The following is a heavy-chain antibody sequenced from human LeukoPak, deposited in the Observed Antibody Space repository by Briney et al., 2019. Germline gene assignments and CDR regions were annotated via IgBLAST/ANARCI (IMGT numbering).Heavy chain of an antibody. V-gene: IGHV3-30*02. J-gene: IGHJ4*02. Sequence: GGSLRLSCAASGFTFSSYGMHWVRQAPGKGLEWVAVIWYDGSNTYYADSVKGRFTISRDNSKNTLYLQMNSLRAEDTAVYYCAKFRGDYGDYFDYWGQGTLVTVSS. D-gene: IGHD4-17*01. CDR1: GFTFSSYG. CDR2: IWYDGSNT. CDR3: AKFRGDYGDYFDY.